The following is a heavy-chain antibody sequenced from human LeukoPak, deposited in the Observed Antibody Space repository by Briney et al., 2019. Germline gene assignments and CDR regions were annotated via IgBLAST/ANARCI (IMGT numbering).Heavy chain of an antibody. CDR1: GFTFSSYS. CDR2: ISSSSSYI. CDR3: ARESGGSYHYFDY. Sequence: PGGSLRLSCAASGFTFSSYSMNWVRQAPGKGLEWVSSISSSSSYIYYADSVKGRFTISRDNAKNSLYLQMNSLRAEDTAVYYCARESGGSYHYFDYWGQGTLVTVSS. D-gene: IGHD1-26*01. J-gene: IGHJ4*02. V-gene: IGHV3-21*01.